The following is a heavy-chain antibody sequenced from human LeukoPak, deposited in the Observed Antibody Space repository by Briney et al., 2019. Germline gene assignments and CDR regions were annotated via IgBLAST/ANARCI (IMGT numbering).Heavy chain of an antibody. V-gene: IGHV4-39*07. CDR3: ARAKGLYCSGGSCYFFDY. J-gene: IGHJ4*02. D-gene: IGHD2-15*01. CDR1: GGSISSSSYY. Sequence: PSETLSLTCTVSGGSISSSSYYWGWIRQPPGKGLEWIGSIYYSGSTYYNPSLKSRVTTSVDTSKNQFSLKLSSVTAADTAVYYCARAKGLYCSGGSCYFFDYWGQGTLVTVSS. CDR2: IYYSGST.